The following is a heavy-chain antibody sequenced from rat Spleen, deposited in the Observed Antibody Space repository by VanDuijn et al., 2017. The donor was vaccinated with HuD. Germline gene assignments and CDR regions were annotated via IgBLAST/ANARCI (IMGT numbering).Heavy chain of an antibody. CDR2: ISYSNST. CDR1: GYSITNNY. CDR3: ARDRATIDWYFDF. J-gene: IGHJ1*01. V-gene: IGHV3-1*01. Sequence: DVQLQESGPGLVKPSQSLSLTCSVTGYSITNNYWGWIRKFPGNKMEWIGHISYSNSTNYNPSLKSRISITRDTSKKQFFLQLISVTTEDTATYFWARDRATIDWYFDFWGPGTMVTVSS. D-gene: IGHD1-10*01.